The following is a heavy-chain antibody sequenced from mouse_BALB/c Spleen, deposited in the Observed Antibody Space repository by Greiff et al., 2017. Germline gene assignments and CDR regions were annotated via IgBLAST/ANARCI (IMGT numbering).Heavy chain of an antibody. CDR3: ARGRTLAY. J-gene: IGHJ3*01. V-gene: IGHV1-80*01. CDR2: IYPGDGDT. CDR1: GYAFSSYW. Sequence: QVQLKQSGAELVRPGSSVKISCKASGYAFSSYWMNWVKQRPGQGLEWIGQIYPGDGDTNYNGKFKGKATLTADKSSSTAYMQLSSLTSEDSAVYFCARGRTLAYWGQGTLVTVSA.